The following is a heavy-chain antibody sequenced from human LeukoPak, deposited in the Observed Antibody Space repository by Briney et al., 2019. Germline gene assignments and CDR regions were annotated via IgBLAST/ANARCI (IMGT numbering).Heavy chain of an antibody. CDR2: ISYDGSNK. Sequence: GRSLRLSCAASGFTFSSYAMHWVRQAPGKGLEWVAVISYDGSNKYYADSVKGRFTISRDNSKNTLYLHMSSLKPEDTAVYYCAKPKVAFGMKSFGGHDYWGQGILVTVSS. J-gene: IGHJ4*02. D-gene: IGHD3-10*01. CDR1: GFTFSSYA. V-gene: IGHV3-30-3*02. CDR3: AKPKVAFGMKSFGGHDY.